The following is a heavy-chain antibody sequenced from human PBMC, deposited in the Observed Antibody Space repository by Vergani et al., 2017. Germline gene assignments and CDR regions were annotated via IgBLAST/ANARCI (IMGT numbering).Heavy chain of an antibody. Sequence: QAQLQESGPGLVKPSETLSLTCHVFGVSVTDYNCNWIRQAPGKGLEWIGSLSTTGGATHASHNPSLKSRVSISVDTSKNQFSLKLSSVTAADTAVYYCARDYYGSGSYYKNWFDPWGQGTLVTVSS. CDR2: LSTTGGA. J-gene: IGHJ5*02. CDR1: GVSVTDYN. V-gene: IGHV4-4*09. CDR3: ARDYYGSGSYYKNWFDP. D-gene: IGHD3-10*01.